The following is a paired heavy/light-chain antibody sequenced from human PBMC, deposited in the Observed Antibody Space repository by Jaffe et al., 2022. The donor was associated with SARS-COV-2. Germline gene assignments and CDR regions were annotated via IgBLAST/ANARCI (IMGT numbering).Heavy chain of an antibody. D-gene: IGHD5-18*01. CDR2: ISSSGSTI. CDR1: GFTFSDYY. V-gene: IGHV3-11*01. Sequence: QVQLVESGGGLVKPGGSLRLSCAASGFTFSDYYMSWIRQAPGKGLEWVSYISSSGSTIYYADSVKGRFTISRDNAKNSLYLQMNSLRAEDTAVYYCAQNTAAPSWGIDYWGQGTLVTVSS. CDR3: AQNTAAPSWGIDY. J-gene: IGHJ4*02.
Light chain of an antibody. CDR3: AAWDDSLWGV. CDR2: RNN. V-gene: IGLV1-47*01. J-gene: IGLJ3*02. CDR1: SSNIGSNY. Sequence: QSVLTQPPSASGTPGQRVTISCSGSSSNIGSNYVYWYQQLPGTAPKLLIYRNNQRPSGVPDRFSGSKSGTSASLAISGLRSEDEADYYCAAWDDSLWGVFGGGTKLTVL.